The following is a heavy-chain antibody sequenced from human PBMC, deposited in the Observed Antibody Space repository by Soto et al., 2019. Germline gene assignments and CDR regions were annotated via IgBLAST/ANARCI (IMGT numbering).Heavy chain of an antibody. D-gene: IGHD4-4*01. CDR3: ARSRDGYSFYFYYGMDG. CDR1: GFIFTSYG. CDR2: ILHDGSAE. J-gene: IGHJ6*02. Sequence: PGGSRRLSCAASGFIFTSYGMHWVRQAPGKGLEWMALILHDGSAEYYADSVKGRFTISRDNSKNTLYLQMNSLTAEDTAVYYCARSRDGYSFYFYYGMDGWGQGTTVTVSS. V-gene: IGHV3-30*03.